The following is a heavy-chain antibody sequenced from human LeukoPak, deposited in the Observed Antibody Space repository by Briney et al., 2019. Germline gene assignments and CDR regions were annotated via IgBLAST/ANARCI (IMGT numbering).Heavy chain of an antibody. Sequence: ASVKVSCKASRYTFTNYEINWVRQATGQGLEWMGWMNPNSGNTGYAQKFQGRVTMTRNTSITTAYMELRSLRSEDTAVYYCARGSGSIWYNLWGQGTLVTVSS. CDR2: MNPNSGNT. D-gene: IGHD6-13*01. J-gene: IGHJ4*02. V-gene: IGHV1-8*01. CDR3: ARGSGSIWYNL. CDR1: RYTFTNYE.